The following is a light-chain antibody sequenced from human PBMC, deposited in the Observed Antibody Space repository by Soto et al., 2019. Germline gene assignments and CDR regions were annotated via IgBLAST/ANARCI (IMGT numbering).Light chain of an antibody. CDR2: DVS. CDR1: SSYVGGYNY. Sequence: SALNQPASVSGSPGQSIAISCPGNSSYVGGYNYVSWYQLHPDKAPKLIIYDVSNRPSGVSNRFSGSKSGNTASLTISGLQPEDEADYCCSSYTSSITRVFGTGTKVTVL. J-gene: IGLJ1*01. CDR3: SSYTSSITRV. V-gene: IGLV2-14*01.